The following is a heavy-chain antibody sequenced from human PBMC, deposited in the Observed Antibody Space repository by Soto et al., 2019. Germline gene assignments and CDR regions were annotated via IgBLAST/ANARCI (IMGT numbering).Heavy chain of an antibody. D-gene: IGHD2-2*01. CDR2: IIPIFGTA. J-gene: IGHJ5*02. CDR1: GCTVSTYA. V-gene: IGHV1-69*13. CDR3: ARALHPSLVVVPAAIPWFGP. Sequence: SVKASCKASGCTVSTYAMSGGRKAPGQGRAWMGGIIPIFGTANYAQKFQGRVTITADESTSTAYMELSSLRSEDTAVYYCARALHPSLVVVPAAIPWFGPWGQGNLV.